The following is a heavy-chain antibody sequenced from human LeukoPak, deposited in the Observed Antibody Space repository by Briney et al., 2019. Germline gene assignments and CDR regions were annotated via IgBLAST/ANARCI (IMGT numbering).Heavy chain of an antibody. CDR1: GGTFSSYA. D-gene: IGHD3-9*01. CDR3: ARSAHPALTYYDIRPPDY. Sequence: GASVKVSCKASGGTFSSYAISWVRQAPGQGLEWMGRIIPILGIANYAQKFQGRVTITADKSTSTAYMELSSLRSEDTAVYYCARSAHPALTYYDIRPPDYWGQGTLVTVSA. CDR2: IIPILGIA. V-gene: IGHV1-69*04. J-gene: IGHJ4*02.